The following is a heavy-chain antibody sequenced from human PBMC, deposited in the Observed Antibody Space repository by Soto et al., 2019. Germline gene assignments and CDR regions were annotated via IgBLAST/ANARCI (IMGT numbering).Heavy chain of an antibody. CDR2: ISYGGKSE. V-gene: IGHV3-30*14. CDR1: GFTFSAYT. CDR3: ARDGYSGRSDGFDV. D-gene: IGHD1-26*01. J-gene: IGHJ3*01. Sequence: QMQLVESGGGVVQPGRSLRLSCAASGFTFSAYTMHWVRQAPGKGLEWVAVISYGGKSERYTDPVKGRFTVSRDNSKSTLSLQMNSLRAEDTAVYYCARDGYSGRSDGFDVWGQGTMVTVSS.